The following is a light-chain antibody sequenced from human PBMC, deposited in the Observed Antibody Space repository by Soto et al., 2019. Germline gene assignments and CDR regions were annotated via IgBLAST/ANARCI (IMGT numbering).Light chain of an antibody. V-gene: IGKV1-5*03. CDR1: ETISSW. J-gene: IGKJ1*01. CDR3: QDYSSYSEA. CDR2: EAS. Sequence: IKMTQSPSTLSASVGDTVTITCRASETISSWLAWYQEKPGKAPNLLIYEASSLKSGVPSRFSGSGSGTEFTLTISSLQPDDFATYYCQDYSSYSEAFGQGTKVDIK.